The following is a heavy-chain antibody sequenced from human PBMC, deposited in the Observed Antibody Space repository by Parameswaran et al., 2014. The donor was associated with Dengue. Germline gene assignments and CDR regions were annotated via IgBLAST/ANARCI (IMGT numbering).Heavy chain of an antibody. J-gene: IGHJ6*03. CDR2: IWYDGSNK. Sequence: GLEWAAVIWYDGSNKYYADSVKGRFTISRDNSKNTLYLQMNSLRAEDTAVYYCARDPNYSPHPYYYYYYMDVWGKGTTVTVSS. D-gene: IGHD1-7*01. V-gene: IGHV3-33*01. CDR3: ARDPNYSPHPYYYYYYMDV.